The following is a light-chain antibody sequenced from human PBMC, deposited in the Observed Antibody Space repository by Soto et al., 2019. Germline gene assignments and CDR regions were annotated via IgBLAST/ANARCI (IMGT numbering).Light chain of an antibody. CDR2: EVS. CDR3: CSYAGSSTFYV. V-gene: IGLV2-23*02. Sequence: QSALTQPASVSGSPGQSVTISYTVTSSDVGSYNLVSWYQQHPGKAPKLMIYEVSERPSGVSNRFSGSKSGNTASLTISGLQAEDEADYYCCSYAGSSTFYVFGTGTKVTVL. J-gene: IGLJ1*01. CDR1: SSDVGSYNL.